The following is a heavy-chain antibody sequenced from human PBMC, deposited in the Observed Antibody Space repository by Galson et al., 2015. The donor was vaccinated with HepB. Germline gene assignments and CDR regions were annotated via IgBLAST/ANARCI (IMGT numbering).Heavy chain of an antibody. CDR3: AKFGRPRSLGYYYDSSDRPEVSFDY. CDR1: GFTFSNAW. D-gene: IGHD3-22*01. Sequence: SLRLSCAASGFTFSNAWMSWVRQAPGKGLEWVGRIKSKTDGGTTDYAAPVKGRFTISRDNSKNTLYLQMNSLRAEDTAVYYCAKFGRPRSLGYYYDSSDRPEVSFDYWGQGTLVTVSS. CDR2: IKSKTDGGTT. J-gene: IGHJ4*02. V-gene: IGHV3-15*01.